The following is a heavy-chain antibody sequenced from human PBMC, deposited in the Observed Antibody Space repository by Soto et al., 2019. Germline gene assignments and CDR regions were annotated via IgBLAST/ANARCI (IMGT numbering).Heavy chain of an antibody. CDR2: ISSNSNYI. V-gene: IGHV3-21*01. Sequence: EVQLVESGGGLVKPGGSLRLSCAASGFTFSSFSMNWVRQAPGKGLEGVTSISSNSNYIYYADSVKGRFTISRDNAKNTLDQQMTRLSAEDTAVDYCARDESCSSRSYYFDYWGQDPLVSAS. CDR1: GFTFSSFS. CDR3: ARDESCSSRSYYFDY. J-gene: IGHJ4*02. D-gene: IGHD2-15*01.